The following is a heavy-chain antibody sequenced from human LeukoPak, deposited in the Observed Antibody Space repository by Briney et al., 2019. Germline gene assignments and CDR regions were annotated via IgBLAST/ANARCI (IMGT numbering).Heavy chain of an antibody. V-gene: IGHV1-8*01. J-gene: IGHJ4*02. Sequence: ASVKVSCKVSGYTFTTYDINWVRQATGQGLEWMGWMNPNSGNTGYAQRFQGRVTMTRDTSISTAYMELNSLTSEDTAVYYCASGLELDYWGQGTLVTVSS. CDR2: MNPNSGNT. CDR1: GYTFTTYD. CDR3: ASGLELDY.